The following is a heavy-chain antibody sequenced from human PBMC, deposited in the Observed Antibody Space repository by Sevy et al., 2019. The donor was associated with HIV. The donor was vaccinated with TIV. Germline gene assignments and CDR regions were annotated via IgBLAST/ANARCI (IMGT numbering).Heavy chain of an antibody. CDR2: IYSGGTT. D-gene: IGHD3-10*01. Sequence: SETLSLTCSVSGVSITSGHYYWSWIRQPAGGGLEWIGLIYSGGTTNYNPSLKNRVTILEDTSKNEFSLRLTSVTAADTAVYYCGREPHQYYHNAGSLIDSWGQGTLVTVSS. CDR1: GVSITSGHYY. J-gene: IGHJ5*01. CDR3: GREPHQYYHNAGSLIDS. V-gene: IGHV4-61*02.